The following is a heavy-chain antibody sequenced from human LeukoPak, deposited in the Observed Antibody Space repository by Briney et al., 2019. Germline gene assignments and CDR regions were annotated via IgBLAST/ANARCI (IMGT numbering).Heavy chain of an antibody. CDR1: GYTFTSYY. V-gene: IGHV1-69*13. D-gene: IGHD2-2*01. Sequence: ASVKVSCKASGYTFTSYYMHWVRQAPGQGLEWMGEISPIFGTANYAQKFQGRVTITADESTSTAYIELSSLRSEDTAVYYCARVVTPRYCSTTSCYWKGWFDPWGQGTLVTVSS. CDR2: ISPIFGTA. J-gene: IGHJ5*02. CDR3: ARVVTPRYCSTTSCYWKGWFDP.